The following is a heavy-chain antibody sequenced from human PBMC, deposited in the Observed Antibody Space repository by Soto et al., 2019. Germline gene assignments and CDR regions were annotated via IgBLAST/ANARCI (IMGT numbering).Heavy chain of an antibody. D-gene: IGHD2-8*01. J-gene: IGHJ6*02. CDR2: ISSSSTI. V-gene: IGHV3-48*02. CDR1: GFTFSSYS. Sequence: PGGSLRLSCAASGFTFSSYSMNWVRQAPGKGLEWVSSISSSSTIYYADSVKGRFTISRDNAKNSLYLQMNSLRDEDTAVYYCARGQMVYAIQNYYYYGMDVWGQGTTVTVSS. CDR3: ARGQMVYAIQNYYYYGMDV.